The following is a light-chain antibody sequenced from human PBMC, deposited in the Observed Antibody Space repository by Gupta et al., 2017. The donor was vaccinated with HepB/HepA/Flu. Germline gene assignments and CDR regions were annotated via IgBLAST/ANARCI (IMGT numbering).Light chain of an antibody. CDR1: SSDYDY. CDR2: DVN. Sequence: QSALSQPPPVSGSPGQSVTISCTGTSSDYDYVSWYQQYPGRAPKLILYDVNKRPSGVPDRFSGSESANTASLTMSGLQAEDEDDYYCCSYASTYTPVGGGTKLTVL. CDR3: CSYASTYTP. V-gene: IGLV2-11*01. J-gene: IGLJ2*01.